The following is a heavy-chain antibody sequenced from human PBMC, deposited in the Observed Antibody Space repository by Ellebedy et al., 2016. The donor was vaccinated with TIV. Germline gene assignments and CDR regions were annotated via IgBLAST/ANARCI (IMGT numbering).Heavy chain of an antibody. CDR3: ASGFDGPFGH. CDR2: INVGNDRR. CDR1: GYTFASYI. D-gene: IGHD5-24*01. V-gene: IGHV1-3*01. J-gene: IGHJ4*02. Sequence: AASVKVSCKASGYTFASYIIHWVRQAPGQRLEWMGWINVGNDRRKYSPRFQGRVTITRDTSASTAYVELSGLTSEDTAVYYCASGFDGPFGHWGQGTLVTVSS.